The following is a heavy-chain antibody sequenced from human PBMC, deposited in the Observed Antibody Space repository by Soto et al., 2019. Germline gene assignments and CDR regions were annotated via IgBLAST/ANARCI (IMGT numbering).Heavy chain of an antibody. CDR2: INGGNGDT. J-gene: IGHJ3*02. CDR1: GYTFNSHA. V-gene: IGHV1-3*01. CDR3: ARDHRYYDGSGSVQSGEI. D-gene: IGHD3-10*01. Sequence: GASVKVSCKASGYTFNSHAMHWARQAPGQRLEWMGWINGGNGDTKYAQKLQGRVTMTTDTSTSTAYMELRSLRSDDTAVYYCARDHRYYDGSGSVQSGEIWGQGTMVTVSS.